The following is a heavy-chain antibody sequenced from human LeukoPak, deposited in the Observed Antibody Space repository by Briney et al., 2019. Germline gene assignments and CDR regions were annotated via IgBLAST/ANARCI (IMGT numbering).Heavy chain of an antibody. CDR3: AKDLQDIVVVVAAINYYYYGMDV. V-gene: IGHV3-30*18. CDR2: ISYDGSNK. Sequence: PGGSLRLSCAASGFTFSSYGMHWVRQAPGKGLEWVAVISYDGSNKYYADSVKGRFTISRDNSKNTLYLQMNSLRAEDTAVYYCAKDLQDIVVVVAAINYYYYGMDVWGQGATVTVSS. CDR1: GFTFSSYG. J-gene: IGHJ6*02. D-gene: IGHD2-15*01.